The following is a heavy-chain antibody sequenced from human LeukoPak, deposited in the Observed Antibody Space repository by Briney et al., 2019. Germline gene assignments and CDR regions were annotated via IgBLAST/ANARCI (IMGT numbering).Heavy chain of an antibody. CDR2: IYISGSGST. V-gene: IGHV4-4*07. J-gene: IGHJ4*02. CDR1: GGSISSYY. CDR3: ARDRGWCSSTSCYEDNFDY. D-gene: IGHD2-2*01. Sequence: SETLSLTCTVSGGSISSYYWSWIRQPAGKGLEWIGRIYISGSGSTNYNPSLKSRVTMSVDTSKNQFSLKLSSVTAADTAVYYCARDRGWCSSTSCYEDNFDYWGQGTLVTVSS.